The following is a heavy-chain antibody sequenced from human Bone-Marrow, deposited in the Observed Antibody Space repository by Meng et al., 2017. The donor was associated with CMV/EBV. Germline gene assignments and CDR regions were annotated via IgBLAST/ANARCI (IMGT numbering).Heavy chain of an antibody. Sequence: GESLKISCAASGFTFSSYSMNWVRQAPGKGLEWVSSISSSSSYIYYADSVKGRFTISRDNAKNSLYLQMNSLRAEDTAVYYCVRLMAAHDAFDIWGQGTMVTVSS. CDR2: ISSSSSYI. CDR1: GFTFSSYS. V-gene: IGHV3-21*01. D-gene: IGHD5-24*01. CDR3: VRLMAAHDAFDI. J-gene: IGHJ3*02.